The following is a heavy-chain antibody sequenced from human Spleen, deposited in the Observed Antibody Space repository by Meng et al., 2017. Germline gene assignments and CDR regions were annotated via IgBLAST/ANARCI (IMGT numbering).Heavy chain of an antibody. CDR2: IYSGGNT. CDR3: AREEVAVAGTLDY. CDR1: GFSVSHNY. V-gene: IGHV3-53*01. D-gene: IGHD6-19*01. J-gene: IGHJ4*02. Sequence: GESLKISCAASGFSVSHNYMSWVRQAPGKGLAWVSVIYSGGNTYYADSVKGRFTISRDKSKNTLYLQLNTLRAEDTATYYCAREEVAVAGTLDYWGQGTLVTVSS.